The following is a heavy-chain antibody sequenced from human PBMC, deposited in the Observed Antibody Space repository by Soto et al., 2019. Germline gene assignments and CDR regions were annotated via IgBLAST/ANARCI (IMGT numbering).Heavy chain of an antibody. CDR1: GFTFSSHA. J-gene: IGHJ6*02. D-gene: IGHD5-12*01. CDR2: ISYDGTRK. Sequence: QVHLVESGGGVVQPGRSLRLTCAASGFTFSSHALHWVRQAQGKGLEWVAVISYDGTRKYYADSVQGRFTISRDNSKNTLDLQMNSLRADDTAVYYWARGRYKSGVGGLDVWGQGTTVTVSS. CDR3: ARGRYKSGVGGLDV. V-gene: IGHV3-30-3*01.